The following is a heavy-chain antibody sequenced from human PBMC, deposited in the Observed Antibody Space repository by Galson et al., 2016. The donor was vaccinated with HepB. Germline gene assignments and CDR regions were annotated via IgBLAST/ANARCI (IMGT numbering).Heavy chain of an antibody. J-gene: IGHJ4*02. CDR2: TYYRSGWYH. CDR1: GDSVSSDSAG. D-gene: IGHD6-19*01. Sequence: CAISGDSVSSDSAGWNWIRQSPERGLEWLGRTYYRSGWYHAHATSLGGRLMLYGDTSKNQFSLHLNSVTPEDTAVYYCVKSVWLGRGFVSWGQGTLVTVSS. V-gene: IGHV6-1*01. CDR3: VKSVWLGRGFVS.